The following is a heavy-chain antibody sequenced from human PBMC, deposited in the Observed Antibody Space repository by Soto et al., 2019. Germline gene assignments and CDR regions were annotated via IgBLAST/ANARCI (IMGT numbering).Heavy chain of an antibody. V-gene: IGHV4-39*07. CDR1: GGSITSSSYY. D-gene: IGHD3-22*01. Sequence: SETLSLTCTVSGGSITSSSYYWGWIRQPPGKGLEWIGSIYYAGSTSYNPSLKSRVTISLETSKSQFSLRLSSVTAADTAVYFCARLGFYYQSLDPWGPGTLVNVSS. CDR3: ARLGFYYQSLDP. J-gene: IGHJ5*02. CDR2: IYYAGST.